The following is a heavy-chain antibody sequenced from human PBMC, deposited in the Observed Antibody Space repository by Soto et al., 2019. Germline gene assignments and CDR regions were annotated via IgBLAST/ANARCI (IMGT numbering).Heavy chain of an antibody. Sequence: GASVKVSCKASGYPFTDYFIHWVRQAAGQGLEWMGWINPKSGGTIYAQKFQGRVAMTRDTSISTAYLELSRLRSDDTAVYYCAREFGNLDYWGQGTLVTVSS. J-gene: IGHJ4*02. D-gene: IGHD3-3*01. CDR2: INPKSGGT. CDR3: AREFGNLDY. V-gene: IGHV1-2*02. CDR1: GYPFTDYF.